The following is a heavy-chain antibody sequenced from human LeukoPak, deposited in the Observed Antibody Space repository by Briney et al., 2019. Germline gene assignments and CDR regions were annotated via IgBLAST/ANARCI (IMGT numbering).Heavy chain of an antibody. J-gene: IGHJ6*02. V-gene: IGHV3-74*01. CDR1: GFTFSNYA. Sequence: PGGSLRLSCAASGFTFSNYAMSWVRQAPGKGLMWVSRIKSDGSETSYADSVKGRFTISRDNARNALYLQMNSLRPEDTAIYYCASDRVFYGLDVWGQGTTVTVSS. CDR2: IKSDGSET. CDR3: ASDRVFYGLDV.